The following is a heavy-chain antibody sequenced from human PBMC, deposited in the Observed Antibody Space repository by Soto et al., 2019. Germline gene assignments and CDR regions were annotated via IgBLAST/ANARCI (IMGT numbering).Heavy chain of an antibody. CDR1: GGSISSSSYY. CDR2: IYYSGST. CDR3: ARHRSYSNGWLDQ. Sequence: PSETLSLTCTVSGGSISSSSYYWGWIRQSPGKGLEWIGTIYYSGSTYYNPSLKSRVTISVDTSKNQFSLKLSSVTAADTAVYYCARHRSYSNGWLDQWGQGTLATVS. V-gene: IGHV4-39*01. D-gene: IGHD2-8*01. J-gene: IGHJ4*02.